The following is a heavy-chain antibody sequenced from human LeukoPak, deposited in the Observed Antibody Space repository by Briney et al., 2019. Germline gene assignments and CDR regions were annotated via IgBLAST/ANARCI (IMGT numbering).Heavy chain of an antibody. CDR2: IKQDGSEK. V-gene: IGHV3-7*03. CDR3: ARGGYCSSTSCYEDWFFDY. Sequence: PGGSLRLSCAASGFTFSSYWTSWVRQAPGKGLEWVANIKQDGSEKYYVDSVKGRFTISRDNAKNSLYLKMNSLRAEDTAVYYCARGGYCSSTSCYEDWFFDYWGQGTLVTVSS. D-gene: IGHD2-2*03. CDR1: GFTFSSYW. J-gene: IGHJ4*02.